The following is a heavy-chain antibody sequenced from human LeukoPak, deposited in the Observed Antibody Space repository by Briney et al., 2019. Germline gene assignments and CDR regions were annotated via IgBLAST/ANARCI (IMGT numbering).Heavy chain of an antibody. CDR3: ASSGSGKSWFDP. D-gene: IGHD3-10*01. V-gene: IGHV3-30*04. Sequence: GGSLLLSCAASGFTFSSYAMHWVRQAPGKGLEWVAVISYDGSNKYYADSVKGRFTISRDNSKNTLYLQMNSLRAEDTAVYYCASSGSGKSWFDPWGQGTLVTVSS. CDR2: ISYDGSNK. CDR1: GFTFSSYA. J-gene: IGHJ5*02.